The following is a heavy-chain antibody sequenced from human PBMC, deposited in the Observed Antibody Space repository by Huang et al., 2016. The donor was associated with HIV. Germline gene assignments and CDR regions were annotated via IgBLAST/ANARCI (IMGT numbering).Heavy chain of an antibody. CDR1: GVSISSYY. V-gene: IGHV4-4*07. CDR2: IYTSGST. J-gene: IGHJ4*02. Sequence: QVQLQESGPGLVKPSETLSLTCTVSGVSISSYYWSWIRQPAGRGLEWIGRIYTSGSTNYNPSLKCRVTMSVDTSKNQFSLKLSSVTAADTAVYYCAREIDGSSGWEGWYFDYWGQGTLVTVSS. D-gene: IGHD6-19*01. CDR3: AREIDGSSGWEGWYFDY.